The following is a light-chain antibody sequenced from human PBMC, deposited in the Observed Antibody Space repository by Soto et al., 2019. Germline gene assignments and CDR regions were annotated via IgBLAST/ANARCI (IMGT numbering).Light chain of an antibody. CDR1: QSVGSD. V-gene: IGKV3D-15*01. CDR2: DVS. J-gene: IGKJ4*01. Sequence: EIVMTQSPATLSVSPGERATLSCRASQSVGSDLAWYQQKPGQAPRLLMNDVSTRVTGFPDRFSGSGSETDFTLTISRLEPEDFAVYYCQHYGDSPSFGGGTKVEMK. CDR3: QHYGDSPS.